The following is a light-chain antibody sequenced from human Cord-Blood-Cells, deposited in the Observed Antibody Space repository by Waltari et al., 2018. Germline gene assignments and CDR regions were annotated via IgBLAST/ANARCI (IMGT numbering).Light chain of an antibody. CDR3: QQSYSTPPFT. CDR1: TSISSY. CDR2: AAS. J-gene: IGKJ3*01. V-gene: IGKV1-39*01. Sequence: DIQMTQSPSSLSASVGERVTITCRASTSISSYLNWYQQKPGKAPKPLIYAASSLQSGVPSRFSGSGSGTDFTLTISSLQPEDFATYYCQQSYSTPPFTFGPGTKVDIK.